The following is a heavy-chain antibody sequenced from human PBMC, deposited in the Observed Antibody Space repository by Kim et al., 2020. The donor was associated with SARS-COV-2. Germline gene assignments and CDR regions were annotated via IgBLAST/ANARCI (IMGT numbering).Heavy chain of an antibody. D-gene: IGHD6-19*01. V-gene: IGHV4-34*01. J-gene: IGHJ4*02. CDR2: T. CDR3: ARGYLQWLPDY. Sequence: TNHNPSLTRRVTIAVDTSKNQFSLKLSSVTAADTAVYYCARGYLQWLPDYWGQGTLVTVSS.